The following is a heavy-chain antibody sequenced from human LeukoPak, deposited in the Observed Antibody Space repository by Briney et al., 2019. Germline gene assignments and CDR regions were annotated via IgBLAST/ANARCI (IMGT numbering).Heavy chain of an antibody. V-gene: IGHV4-59*08. CDR1: GGSISSYY. J-gene: IGHJ6*03. Sequence: SETLSLTCTVSGGSISSYYWSWIRQPPGKGLEWIGYIYYSGSTNYNPSLKSRVTISVDTSKNQFSLKLSSVTAADTAVYYCAEGGSSSSNWHEYYYHYMDVWGKGTTVTVSS. CDR3: AEGGSSSSNWHEYYYHYMDV. CDR2: IYYSGST. D-gene: IGHD6-6*01.